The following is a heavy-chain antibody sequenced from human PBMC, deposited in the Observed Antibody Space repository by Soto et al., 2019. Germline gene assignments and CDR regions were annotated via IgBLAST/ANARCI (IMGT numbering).Heavy chain of an antibody. V-gene: IGHV1-18*01. CDR2: ISAYNGNT. J-gene: IGHJ5*02. CDR3: AREIVVVPAAMLWFDP. CDR1: GYTFTSYG. D-gene: IGHD2-2*01. Sequence: ASVKVSCKASGYTFTSYGISWVRRAPGQGLEWMGWISAYNGNTNYAQKLQGRVTMTTDTSTSTAYMELRSLRSDDTAVYYCAREIVVVPAAMLWFDPWGQGTLVTVS.